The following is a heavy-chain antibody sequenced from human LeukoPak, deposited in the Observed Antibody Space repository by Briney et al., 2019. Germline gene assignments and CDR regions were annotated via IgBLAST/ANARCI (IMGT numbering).Heavy chain of an antibody. V-gene: IGHV4-61*02. CDR1: GASISSGSYF. D-gene: IGHD3-3*01. Sequence: SQTLSLTCTVSGASISSGSYFWSWVRQPAGTALEWIGRFHTSGGTNYNPSLESRVTISVDTSKNQFSLKLTSVTAADTAVYYCGSTVFGVTYNWFDPWGQGTLVTVSS. CDR3: GSTVFGVTYNWFDP. CDR2: FHTSGGT. J-gene: IGHJ5*02.